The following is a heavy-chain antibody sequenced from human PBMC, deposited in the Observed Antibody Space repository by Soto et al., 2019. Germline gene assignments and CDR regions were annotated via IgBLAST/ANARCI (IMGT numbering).Heavy chain of an antibody. J-gene: IGHJ4*02. CDR2: IIPIFGTA. CDR1: GVTFSSYA. V-gene: IGHV1-69*13. D-gene: IGHD5-18*01. CDR3: ARDGDVDTASLEDSY. Sequence: SVKVSCKASGVTFSSYAISWVRQAPGQGLEWMGGIIPIFGTANYAQKFQGRVTITADESTSTAYMELSSLRSEDTAVYYCARDGDVDTASLEDSYWGQGTLVTVSS.